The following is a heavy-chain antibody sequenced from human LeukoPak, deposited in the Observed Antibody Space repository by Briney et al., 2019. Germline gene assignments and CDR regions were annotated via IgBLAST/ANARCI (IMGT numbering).Heavy chain of an antibody. Sequence: PGGSLRLSSAASGFTFSSYAMSWVRQAPVKGLEWVSTIIGGGSFTYYADSVKGRFTISRDNSMKTLYLQMNSLRAEDTAVYYCAKLLDSGSYYKYDYWGQGILVTVSS. CDR1: GFTFSSYA. J-gene: IGHJ4*02. CDR2: IIGGGSFT. V-gene: IGHV3-23*01. CDR3: AKLLDSGSYYKYDY. D-gene: IGHD3-10*01.